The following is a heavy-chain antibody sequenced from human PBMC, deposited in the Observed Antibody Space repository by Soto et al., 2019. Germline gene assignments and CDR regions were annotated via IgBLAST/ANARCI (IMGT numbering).Heavy chain of an antibody. V-gene: IGHV3-30*18. J-gene: IGHJ3*02. Sequence: PGGSLRLSCAASGFTFSSYGMHWVRQAPGKGLEWVAVISYDGSNKYYADSVKGRFTISRDNSKNTLYLQMNSLRAEDTAVYYCAKTYYDFWSGYYENNDAFDIWGQGTMVTVSS. CDR2: ISYDGSNK. D-gene: IGHD3-3*01. CDR3: AKTYYDFWSGYYENNDAFDI. CDR1: GFTFSSYG.